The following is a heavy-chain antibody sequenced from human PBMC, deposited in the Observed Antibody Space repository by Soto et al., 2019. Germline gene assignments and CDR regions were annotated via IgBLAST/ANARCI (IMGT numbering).Heavy chain of an antibody. D-gene: IGHD3-3*01. CDR2: VDHGGNT. V-gene: IGHV4-4*02. CDR1: GGSITTNW. Sequence: QVQLQESGPGLVKPSGTLSLTCTVSGGSITTNWWSWVRQPPGKGLEWIGEVDHGGNTNYNSSLKSRVTLSVDKSKNQFSLNLISLTAADTAVYYCAGSTEWRLDYWGQGTLVAVSS. J-gene: IGHJ4*02. CDR3: AGSTEWRLDY.